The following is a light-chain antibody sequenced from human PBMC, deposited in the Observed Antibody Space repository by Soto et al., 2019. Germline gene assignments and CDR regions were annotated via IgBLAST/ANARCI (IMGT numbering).Light chain of an antibody. CDR3: QQRSNWPIT. CDR2: QTS. CDR1: QYINTR. J-gene: IGKJ5*01. V-gene: IGKV3-11*01. Sequence: EIVLTQSPTTLSSFPGDIVTLSCRASQYINTRLAWYQHRPGQAPRLLIYQTSIRAAGIPARFRASGSGTDFTLTISSLESEDFAVYYCQQRSNWPITCGQGTRLE.